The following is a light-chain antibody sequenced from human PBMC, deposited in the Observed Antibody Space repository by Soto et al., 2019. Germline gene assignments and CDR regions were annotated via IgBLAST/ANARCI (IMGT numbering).Light chain of an antibody. J-gene: IGLJ1*01. CDR3: LSKTSSISYV. Sequence: QSALTQPASVSGSPGQSITISCTGTTSDVGGYNYVSWYQQHPGKVPKLLIHEVSNRPSGVSNRFSGSKSGNTASLTISRLQAEDEADYYCLSKTSSISYVFGTGTKLTVL. CDR1: TSDVGGYNY. V-gene: IGLV2-14*01. CDR2: EVS.